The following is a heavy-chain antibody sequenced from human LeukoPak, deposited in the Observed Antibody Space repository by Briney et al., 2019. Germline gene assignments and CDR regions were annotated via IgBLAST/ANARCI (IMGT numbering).Heavy chain of an antibody. CDR1: GYSFTNYW. J-gene: IGHJ4*02. V-gene: IGHV5-51*01. D-gene: IGHD1-26*01. CDR2: IYPDDSET. Sequence: GESLKISCQGSGYSFTNYWIAWVRQLPGKGLEWMGLIYPDDSETRYSPSFQGQVTISADTSISTAYLQWSSLKASDTAIYFCAYGVIVGAFDYWGQVTLVTASS. CDR3: AYGVIVGAFDY.